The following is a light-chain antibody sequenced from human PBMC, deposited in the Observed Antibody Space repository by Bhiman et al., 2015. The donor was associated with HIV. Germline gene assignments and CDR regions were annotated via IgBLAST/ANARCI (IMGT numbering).Light chain of an antibody. J-gene: IGLJ3*02. CDR1: NNDVGGYNF. Sequence: QSALTQPASVSASPGQSIRISCTGTNNDVGGYNFVAWYRQYPGSSPHGVIYDVDKRPSGISRRFFGSRSGNTATLTITELQSEDEADYFCASYTGDSTWLFGVGTKLTVL. CDR2: DVD. V-gene: IGLV2-14*03. CDR3: ASYTGDSTWL.